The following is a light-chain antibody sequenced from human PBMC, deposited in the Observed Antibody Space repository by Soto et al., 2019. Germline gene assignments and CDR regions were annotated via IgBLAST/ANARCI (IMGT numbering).Light chain of an antibody. CDR3: QQSYSTPPMYT. J-gene: IGKJ2*01. V-gene: IGKV1-39*01. CDR2: AAS. CDR1: QSISSY. Sequence: DIQMTQSPSSLFASVGDRVTITCRASQSISSYLNWYQQKPGKAPKLLIYAASSLQSGVPSRFSGSGSGTDFTLTISSLQPEDFATYYCQQSYSTPPMYTFGQGTKVDIK.